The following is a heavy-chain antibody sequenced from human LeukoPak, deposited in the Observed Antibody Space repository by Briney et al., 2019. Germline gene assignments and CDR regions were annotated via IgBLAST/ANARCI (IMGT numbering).Heavy chain of an antibody. Sequence: GGSLRLSCAASGFIFSNYEMTWVRQAPGKGLEWVSYISGSGNTKYYADSVTGRFTISRDKAKNSMYLQMISLRAEDTAVYYCARTLAGTTSFHYGMDVWGQGTTVTVSS. D-gene: IGHD1-7*01. J-gene: IGHJ6*02. CDR1: GFIFSNYE. V-gene: IGHV3-48*03. CDR2: ISGSGNTK. CDR3: ARTLAGTTSFHYGMDV.